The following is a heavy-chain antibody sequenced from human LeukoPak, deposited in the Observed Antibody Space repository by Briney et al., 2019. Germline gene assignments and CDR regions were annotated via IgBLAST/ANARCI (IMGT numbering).Heavy chain of an antibody. D-gene: IGHD2-2*01. CDR2: INPSGGST. Sequence: ASVRVSCKASGYTFTSYYMHWVRQAPGQGLEWMGIINPSGGSTSYAQKFQGRATMTRDTSTSTVYMELSSLRSEDTAVYYCAREAIVVVPAAPENFDYWGQGTLVTVSS. V-gene: IGHV1-46*03. CDR3: AREAIVVVPAAPENFDY. CDR1: GYTFTSYY. J-gene: IGHJ4*02.